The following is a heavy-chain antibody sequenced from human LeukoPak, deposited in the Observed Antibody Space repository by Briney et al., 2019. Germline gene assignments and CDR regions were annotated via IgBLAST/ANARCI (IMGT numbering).Heavy chain of an antibody. CDR1: GGTFSSYT. J-gene: IGHJ5*02. Sequence: SVEVSCKASGGTFSSYTISWVRQAPGQGLEWMGRIIPILGIANYAQKFQGRVTITADKSTSTAYMELSALRSEDTAVYDCARDLNDFWRGNNWFDPWGQGTLVTVSS. CDR2: IIPILGIA. CDR3: ARDLNDFWRGNNWFDP. D-gene: IGHD3-3*01. V-gene: IGHV1-69*04.